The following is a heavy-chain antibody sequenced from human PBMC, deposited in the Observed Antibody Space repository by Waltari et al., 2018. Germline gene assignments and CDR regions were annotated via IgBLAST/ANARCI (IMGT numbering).Heavy chain of an antibody. CDR1: GGPISGRVYY. V-gene: IGHV4-39*07. Sequence: QVQLQESGPGLVKPSAPLSLTCRVSGGPISGRVYYWGWIRQPPGKGLEYIGSIYYDGTAFYNPSLKTPVTISVDTSYNQFSLKMKSVTAADTAMYFCVRDRGLRTFFDHWGQGTLVTVSS. J-gene: IGHJ4*02. CDR3: VRDRGLRTFFDH. D-gene: IGHD4-17*01. CDR2: IYYDGTA.